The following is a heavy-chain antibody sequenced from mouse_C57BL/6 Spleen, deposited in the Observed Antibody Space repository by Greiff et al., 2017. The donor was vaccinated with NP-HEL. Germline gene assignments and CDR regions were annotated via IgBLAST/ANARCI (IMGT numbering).Heavy chain of an antibody. D-gene: IGHD1-1*01. Sequence: QVQLQQSGAELARPGASVKLSCKASGYTFTSYGISWVKQRTGQGLEWIGEIYPRSGNTYYNEKFKGKATLTADKSSSTAYMELRSLTSEDSAVYFCARIDLFTTVVAYYYAMDYWGQGTSVTVSS. CDR2: IYPRSGNT. J-gene: IGHJ4*01. CDR3: ARIDLFTTVVAYYYAMDY. V-gene: IGHV1-81*01. CDR1: GYTFTSYG.